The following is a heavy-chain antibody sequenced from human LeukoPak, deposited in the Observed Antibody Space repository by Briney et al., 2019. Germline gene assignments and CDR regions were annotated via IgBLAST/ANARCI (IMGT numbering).Heavy chain of an antibody. D-gene: IGHD3-22*01. J-gene: IGHJ5*02. CDR3: AADAYYYDSSIVA. CDR2: IWYDGSNK. V-gene: IGHV3-33*01. Sequence: PGGSLRLSCAASGFTFSSYGMHWVRQAPGKGLEWVAVIWYDGSNKYYADSVKGRFTISRDNSKNTLYLQMNSLRAEDTAVYYCAADAYYYDSSIVAWGQGTLVTVSS. CDR1: GFTFSSYG.